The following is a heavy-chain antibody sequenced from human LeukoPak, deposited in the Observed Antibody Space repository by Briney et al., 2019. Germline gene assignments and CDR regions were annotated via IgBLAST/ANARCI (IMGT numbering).Heavy chain of an antibody. CDR2: ISYDGSNK. J-gene: IGHJ4*02. V-gene: IGHV3-30*04. Sequence: GRSLTLSCAASGFTFSSYATHWVRQAPGQGLEWVAVISYDGSNKYYADSVKGRFTISRDNSKNTLNLQMNSLRAEDTAVYYCARDRSSGWFVKYYFDYWGQGTLVTVSS. D-gene: IGHD6-19*01. CDR3: ARDRSSGWFVKYYFDY. CDR1: GFTFSSYA.